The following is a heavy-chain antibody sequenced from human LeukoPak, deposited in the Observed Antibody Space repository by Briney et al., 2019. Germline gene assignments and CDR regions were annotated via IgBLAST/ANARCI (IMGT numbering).Heavy chain of an antibody. J-gene: IGHJ4*02. D-gene: IGHD5-18*01. CDR2: LRSGGNDK. Sequence: PGGSLRLSCAASGFSFSTADMHWVRQAPGKGLEWVAFLRSGGNDKYYAGSVKGRFTISRDNSKNTLFLQMNSLRAEDTAVYYCAKAHPSTYTYGQYYFDYWGQGTLVTVSS. CDR1: GFSFSTAD. V-gene: IGHV3-30*02. CDR3: AKAHPSTYTYGQYYFDY.